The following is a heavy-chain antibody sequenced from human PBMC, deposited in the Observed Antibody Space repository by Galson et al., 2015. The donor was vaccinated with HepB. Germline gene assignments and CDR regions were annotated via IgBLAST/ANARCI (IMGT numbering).Heavy chain of an antibody. D-gene: IGHD1-26*01. CDR3: ARRPRWELTYYYYYGMDV. V-gene: IGHV3-48*04. Sequence: SLRLSCAASGFTFSSYSMNWVRQAPGKGLEWVSYISSSSSTIYYADSVKGRLTISRDNAKNSLYLQMNSLRAEDTTVYYCARRPRWELTYYYYYGMDVWGQGTTVTVSS. CDR2: ISSSSSTI. J-gene: IGHJ6*02. CDR1: GFTFSSYS.